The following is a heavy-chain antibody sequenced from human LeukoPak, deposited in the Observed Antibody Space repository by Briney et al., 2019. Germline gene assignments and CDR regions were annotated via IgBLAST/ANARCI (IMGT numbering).Heavy chain of an antibody. Sequence: ASVKVSCKASGYTFTSYYIHWLRLAPGQGLEWMGTINPGGGTTYYVQKFQGRVTMTRDTSTSTVYMELSSLRSDDTAVYYCARAQLGLDYWGQGTLVTVSS. CDR3: ARAQLGLDY. CDR1: GYTFTSYY. J-gene: IGHJ4*02. CDR2: INPGGGTT. D-gene: IGHD1-26*01. V-gene: IGHV1-46*01.